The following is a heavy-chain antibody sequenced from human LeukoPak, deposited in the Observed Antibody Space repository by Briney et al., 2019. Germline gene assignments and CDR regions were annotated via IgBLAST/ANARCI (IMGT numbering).Heavy chain of an antibody. Sequence: SETLSLTCTVSGASVSSGGCYWSWIRQPPGKGLEWIGYIYYSGSTNYNPSLKSRVTISVDTSKNQFSLKLSSVTAADTAVYYCASRWGYCSSTTCLEYFQHWGQGTLVTVSS. J-gene: IGHJ1*01. CDR2: IYYSGST. CDR1: GASVSSGGCY. V-gene: IGHV4-61*08. D-gene: IGHD2-2*01. CDR3: ASRWGYCSSTTCLEYFQH.